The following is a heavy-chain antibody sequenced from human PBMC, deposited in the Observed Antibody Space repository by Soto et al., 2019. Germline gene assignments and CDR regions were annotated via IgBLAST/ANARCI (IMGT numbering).Heavy chain of an antibody. CDR1: GGSVSSGAYY. V-gene: IGHV4-61*08. J-gene: IGHJ5*02. CDR3: ARWRDDYNDRNWFDP. CDR2: IYYNGST. Sequence: VQLQESGPGLVKPSETLSLTCTVSGGSVSSGAYYWSWIRQPPGKGLEWLGFIYYNGSTSFNPSRKGRVTISIATTKNHFALKLSSVTAADTAFYDCARWRDDYNDRNWFDPWGQGTLVTVSS. D-gene: IGHD4-4*01.